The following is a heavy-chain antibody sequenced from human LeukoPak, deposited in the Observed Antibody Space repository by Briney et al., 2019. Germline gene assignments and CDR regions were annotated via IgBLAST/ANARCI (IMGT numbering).Heavy chain of an antibody. CDR1: GFTFNNYA. V-gene: IGHV3-23*01. CDR2: ISGSGGST. J-gene: IGHJ4*01. Sequence: PGGSLRLSCAASGFTFNNYAMSWVRQAPGKGLERVSAISGSGGSTYYADSVKGRFTISRDTSKNTLYLQMNSLRAEDTAVYYCAKDNTYDFWSGYSPAWGHGTLVTVSS. D-gene: IGHD3-3*01. CDR3: AKDNTYDFWSGYSPA.